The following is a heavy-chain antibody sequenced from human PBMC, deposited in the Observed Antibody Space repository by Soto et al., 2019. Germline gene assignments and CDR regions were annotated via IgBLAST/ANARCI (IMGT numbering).Heavy chain of an antibody. V-gene: IGHV4-59*01. D-gene: IGHD3-3*01. J-gene: IGHJ4*02. Sequence: SETLSLTCTVSGGSISSYYWSWIRQPPGKGLEWIGYIYYSGSTNYNPSLKSRVTISVDTSKNQFSLKLSSVTAADTAVYYCARAPLTIFGVVSFDYWGQGTRVTVSS. CDR1: GGSISSYY. CDR2: IYYSGST. CDR3: ARAPLTIFGVVSFDY.